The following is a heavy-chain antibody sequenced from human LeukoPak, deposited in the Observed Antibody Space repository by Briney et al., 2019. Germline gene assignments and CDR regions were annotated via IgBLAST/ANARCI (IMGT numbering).Heavy chain of an antibody. V-gene: IGHV3-23*05. Sequence: GGSLRLSCAASGFIFTTYAMGWVRQLPGKGLEWVSSVSSSGSDTYYTSSVKGRFTISRDNSKNTLYLQVNSLRAEDTAVYYCAKGGPYYSYGDMGIDYWGQGTLVTVSS. CDR2: VSSSGSDT. CDR1: GFIFTTYA. CDR3: AKGGPYYSYGDMGIDY. D-gene: IGHD5-18*01. J-gene: IGHJ4*02.